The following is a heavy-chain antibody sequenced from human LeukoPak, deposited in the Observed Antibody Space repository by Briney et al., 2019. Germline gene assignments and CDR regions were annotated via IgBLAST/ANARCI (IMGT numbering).Heavy chain of an antibody. J-gene: IGHJ4*02. CDR3: AREISSGWYLVDY. CDR2: ISSDGDYR. Sequence: GGSLRLSCAASGFTFSSYYMSWVRRAPGKGLEWVSSISSDGDYRYYADSLRGRFTISRDNAENSLFLQMNSLRTGDTAVYYCAREISSGWYLVDYWGQGALVTVSS. CDR1: GFTFSSYY. V-gene: IGHV3-21*01. D-gene: IGHD6-19*01.